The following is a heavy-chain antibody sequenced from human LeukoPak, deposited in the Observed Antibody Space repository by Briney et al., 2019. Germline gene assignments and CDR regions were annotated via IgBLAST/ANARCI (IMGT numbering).Heavy chain of an antibody. J-gene: IGHJ4*02. D-gene: IGHD3-10*01. CDR1: GGSISTYY. V-gene: IGHV4-59*01. Sequence: SETLSLTCTVSGGSISTYYWSWIRQSPGKGLEWIGYIYYSGSTSYNPSLKSRVTLSIDTSKTQFSLKLSSVTAADTAVYYCARVVYSGSWGYFDYWGQGALVTVSS. CDR3: ARVVYSGSWGYFDY. CDR2: IYYSGST.